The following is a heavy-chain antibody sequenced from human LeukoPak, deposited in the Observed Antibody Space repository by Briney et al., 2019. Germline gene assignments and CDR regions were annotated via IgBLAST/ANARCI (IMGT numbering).Heavy chain of an antibody. V-gene: IGHV3-33*01. CDR1: GFTFRTFG. CDR3: ARDYYDSSGQLHAGAHAFDI. Sequence: PGGSLRLSCAASGFTFRTFGMHWVRQAPGKGLEWVAIIWYDGINKYCADSVKGRFTISRDNSKNTLYLQMNSLRAEDTAVYHCARDYYDSSGQLHAGAHAFDIWGQGTMVTVSS. J-gene: IGHJ3*02. D-gene: IGHD3-22*01. CDR2: IWYDGINK.